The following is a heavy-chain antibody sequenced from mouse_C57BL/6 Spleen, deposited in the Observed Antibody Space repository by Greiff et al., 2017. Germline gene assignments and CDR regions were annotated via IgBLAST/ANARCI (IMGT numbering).Heavy chain of an antibody. J-gene: IGHJ4*01. CDR2: IYPGDGDT. D-gene: IGHD2-1*01. CDR3: ASNYGNYEHAMDY. V-gene: IGHV1-82*01. CDR1: GYAFSSSW. Sequence: QVQLKQSGPELVKPGASVKISCKASGYAFSSSWMNWVKQRPGKGLEWIGRIYPGDGDTNYNGKFKGKATLTADKSSSTAYMQLSSLTSEDSAVYFCASNYGNYEHAMDYWGQGTSVTVSS.